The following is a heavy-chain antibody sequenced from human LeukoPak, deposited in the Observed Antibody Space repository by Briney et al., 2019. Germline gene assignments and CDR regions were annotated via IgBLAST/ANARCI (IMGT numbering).Heavy chain of an antibody. V-gene: IGHV3-23*01. Sequence: GGSLRLSCAASGFTFSRYGMNWVRQAPGKGLEWVSAISGSGGYTYYADSVKGRFTISRDNSKDTLYLQMNSLRAEDTAVYYCAKDGYYGSGSFRLTRYYYYMDVWGKGTTVTVSS. CDR3: AKDGYYGSGSFRLTRYYYYMDV. D-gene: IGHD3-10*01. J-gene: IGHJ6*03. CDR2: ISGSGGYT. CDR1: GFTFSRYG.